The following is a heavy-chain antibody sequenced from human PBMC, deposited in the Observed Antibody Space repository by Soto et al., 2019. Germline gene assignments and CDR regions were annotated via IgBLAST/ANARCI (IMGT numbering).Heavy chain of an antibody. CDR2: IDLNSGGT. CDR3: ARDISGSYDY. D-gene: IGHD1-26*01. V-gene: IGHV1-2*02. Sequence: GASVKVSCKASGYMFTDYSIHWVRQAPGQGLEWMGLIDLNSGGTNYPQRFQGRVTMTRDTSISTAYMELSTLRSDDTAIYYCARDISGSYDYWGQGTLVT. J-gene: IGHJ4*02. CDR1: GYMFTDYS.